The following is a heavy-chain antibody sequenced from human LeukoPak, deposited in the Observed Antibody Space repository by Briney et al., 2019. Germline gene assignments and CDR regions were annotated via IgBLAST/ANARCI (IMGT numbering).Heavy chain of an antibody. J-gene: IGHJ5*02. CDR1: GFTFNSYW. D-gene: IGHD4-23*01. CDR2: IKQDGSEI. V-gene: IGHV3-7*03. Sequence: GGSLRLSCAASGFTFNSYWMTWVRQAPGKGLEWVANIKQDGSEIYYVDSVKGRFTISRDNAKNSLFLQMNSLRAEDTAVYYCARSFGGNWFDPWGQGTLVTVSS. CDR3: ARSFGGNWFDP.